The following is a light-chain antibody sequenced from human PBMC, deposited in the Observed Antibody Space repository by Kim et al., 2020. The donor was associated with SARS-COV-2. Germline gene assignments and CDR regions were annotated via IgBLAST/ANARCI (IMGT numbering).Light chain of an antibody. CDR3: YSYAGRFTGV. Sequence: QSALTQPRSVSGSPGQSVTISCTGTSSDVGGYNYVSWYQQHPGKAPKVMIYHVSKRPSGVPDRFSGSKSGNTASLTISGLQAEDEADYHCYSYAGRFTGVFGGGAQLTVL. V-gene: IGLV2-11*01. CDR1: SSDVGGYNY. CDR2: HVS. J-gene: IGLJ2*01.